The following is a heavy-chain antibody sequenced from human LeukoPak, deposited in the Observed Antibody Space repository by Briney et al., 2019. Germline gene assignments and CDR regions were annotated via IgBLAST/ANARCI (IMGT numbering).Heavy chain of an antibody. D-gene: IGHD3-10*01. CDR3: ARDRVRGVIRHFDY. J-gene: IGHJ4*02. CDR2: ISSGGSTI. V-gene: IGHV3-48*03. CDR1: GFTFSSYE. Sequence: PGGSLRLSCAASGFTFSSYEMNWVRQAPGKGLEWVSYISSGGSTIYYADSVKGRFTISRDNAKNSLYLQMNSLRAEDTAVYYCARDRVRGVIRHFDYWGQGTLVTVSS.